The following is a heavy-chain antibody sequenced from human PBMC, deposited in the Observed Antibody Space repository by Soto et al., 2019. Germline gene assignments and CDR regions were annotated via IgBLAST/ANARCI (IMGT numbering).Heavy chain of an antibody. CDR2: MNPTSGNT. J-gene: IGHJ6*03. D-gene: IGHD3-9*01. CDR3: ARRALGYYDILTGYSRAPYYYYMDV. V-gene: IGHV1-8*01. CDR1: GYTFTRYD. Sequence: GASVKVSCKASGYTFTRYDINWVRQATGQGLEWMGWMNPTSGNTGYAQKFQGRVTMTRNTSISTAYMELSSLRSEDTAVYYCARRALGYYDILTGYSRAPYYYYMDVWGKGTTVTVSS.